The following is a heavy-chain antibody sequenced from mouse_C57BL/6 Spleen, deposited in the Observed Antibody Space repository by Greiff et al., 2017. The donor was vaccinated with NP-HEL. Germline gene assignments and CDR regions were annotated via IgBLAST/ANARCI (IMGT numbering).Heavy chain of an antibody. CDR2: IYPRDGST. CDR1: GYTFTSYD. CDR3: ARRRLLSTGPFDY. Sequence: VQRVESGPELVKPGASVKLSCKASGYTFTSYDINWVKQRPGQGLEWIGWIYPRDGSTKYNEKFKGKATLTVDTSSSTAYMELHSLTSEDSAVYFCARRRLLSTGPFDYWGQGTTLTVSS. D-gene: IGHD2-1*01. J-gene: IGHJ2*01. V-gene: IGHV1-85*01.